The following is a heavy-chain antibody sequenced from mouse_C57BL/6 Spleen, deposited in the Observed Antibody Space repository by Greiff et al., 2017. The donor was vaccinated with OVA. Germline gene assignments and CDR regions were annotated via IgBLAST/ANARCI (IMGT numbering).Heavy chain of an antibody. CDR2: INPSSGYP. J-gene: IGHJ2*01. Sequence: VQLQQSGAELAKPGASVKLSCKASGYTFTSYWMHWVKQRPGQGLEWIGYINPSSGYPKYNQKFKDKATLTAAKSSSTAYMQLSSLTYEDSAVYYCARWDYEDFDYWGQGTTLTVSS. V-gene: IGHV1-7*01. CDR1: GYTFTSYW. D-gene: IGHD2-4*01. CDR3: ARWDYEDFDY.